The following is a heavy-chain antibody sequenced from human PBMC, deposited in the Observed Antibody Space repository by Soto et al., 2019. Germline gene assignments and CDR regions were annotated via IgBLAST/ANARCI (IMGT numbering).Heavy chain of an antibody. CDR3: ARGTMWFGELLSKNYYFDY. CDR2: IYYSGST. V-gene: IGHV4-59*01. Sequence: SETLSLTCTVSGGSISSYYWSWIRQPPGKGLEWIGYIYYSGSTNYNPSLKSRVTISVDTSKNQFSLKLSSVTAADTAVYYCARGTMWFGELLSKNYYFDYWGQGTLVTVSS. CDR1: GGSISSYY. J-gene: IGHJ4*02. D-gene: IGHD3-10*01.